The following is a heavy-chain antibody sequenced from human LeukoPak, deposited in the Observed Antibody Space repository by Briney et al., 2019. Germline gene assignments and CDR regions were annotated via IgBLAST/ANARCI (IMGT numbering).Heavy chain of an antibody. J-gene: IGHJ5*02. CDR2: INSDGSST. V-gene: IGHV3-74*01. D-gene: IGHD2-15*01. CDR3: ARGTRVAATPGWFDP. Sequence: HPGGSLRLSCAASGFTFSSYWMHRVRQAPGKGLVWVSRINSDGSSTSYADSVKGRFTISRDNAKNTLYLQMNSLRAEDTAVYYCARGTRVAATPGWFDPWGQGTLVTVSS. CDR1: GFTFSSYW.